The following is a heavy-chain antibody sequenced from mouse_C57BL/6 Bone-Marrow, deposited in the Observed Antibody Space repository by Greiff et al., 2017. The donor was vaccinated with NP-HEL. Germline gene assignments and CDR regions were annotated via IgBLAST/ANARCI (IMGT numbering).Heavy chain of an antibody. CDR3: ARGDYYGSSLAY. CDR2: IYPGDGDT. D-gene: IGHD1-1*01. J-gene: IGHJ3*01. CDR1: GYAFSSSW. V-gene: IGHV1-82*01. Sequence: VQVVESGPELVKPGASVKISCKASGYAFSSSWMNWVKQRPGKGLEWIGRIYPGDGDTNYNGKFKGKATLTADKSSSTAYMQLSSLTSEDSAVYFCARGDYYGSSLAYWGQGTLVTVSA.